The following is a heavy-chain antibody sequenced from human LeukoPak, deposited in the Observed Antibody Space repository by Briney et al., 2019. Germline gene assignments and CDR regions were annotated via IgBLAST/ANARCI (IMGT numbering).Heavy chain of an antibody. CDR2: INPNTGTT. D-gene: IGHD3-22*01. Sequence: ASVKVSCKASGYIFTDYYIHWVRQAPGQGLEWMGWINPNTGTTNYAQKFQGRGTMTTDTSTTTAFMELSRLTSDDTAVYYCARPYDDSGYYYNYWGQGTLVTVSS. CDR3: ARPYDDSGYYYNY. V-gene: IGHV1-2*02. CDR1: GYIFTDYY. J-gene: IGHJ4*02.